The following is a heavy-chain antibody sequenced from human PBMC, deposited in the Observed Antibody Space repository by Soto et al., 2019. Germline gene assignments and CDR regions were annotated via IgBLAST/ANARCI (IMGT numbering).Heavy chain of an antibody. D-gene: IGHD3-22*01. J-gene: IGHJ5*02. Sequence: GESLKVSCRTSGYRFTSYWIAWVRQMPGKGLEWMGIIFPSDSDTRYSPSFQGQVTISADRSTSTVFLQWASLKASDTAVYFCARKDKSGYFNWFDPWGQGTLVTVSS. CDR1: GYRFTSYW. CDR3: ARKDKSGYFNWFDP. V-gene: IGHV5-51*01. CDR2: IFPSDSDT.